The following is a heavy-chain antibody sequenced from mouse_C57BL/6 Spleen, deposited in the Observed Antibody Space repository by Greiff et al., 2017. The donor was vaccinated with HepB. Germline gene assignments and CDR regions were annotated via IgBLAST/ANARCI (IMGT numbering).Heavy chain of an antibody. V-gene: IGHV1-52*01. J-gene: IGHJ4*01. CDR2: IDPSDSET. Sequence: QVQLQQPGAELVRPGSSVKLSCKASGYTFTSYWMHWVKQRPIKGLEWIGNIDPSDSETHYNQKFKDKATLTVDKSSSTAYMQLSSLTSEDSAVYYCAREGPHAMDYWGQGTSVTVSS. CDR3: AREGPHAMDY. CDR1: GYTFTSYW. D-gene: IGHD3-3*01.